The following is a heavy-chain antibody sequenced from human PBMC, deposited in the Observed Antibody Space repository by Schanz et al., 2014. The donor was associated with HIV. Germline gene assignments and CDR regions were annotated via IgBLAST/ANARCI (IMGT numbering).Heavy chain of an antibody. J-gene: IGHJ6*02. CDR1: GFSFDTFG. CDR2: ISYDGRNK. CDR3: AKDRNQYDSRYIGKGNYYYYYGMDV. Sequence: QEQLVESGGGSVKPGGSLRLSCAASGFSFDTFGIHWVRQAPGKGLEWLAVISYDGRNKKFANSVKGRFTISRDNSKNTVYLQAKSLRPEDTAVYYCAKDRNQYDSRYIGKGNYYYYYGMDVWGQGTTVTVSS. D-gene: IGHD3-22*01. V-gene: IGHV3-30*18.